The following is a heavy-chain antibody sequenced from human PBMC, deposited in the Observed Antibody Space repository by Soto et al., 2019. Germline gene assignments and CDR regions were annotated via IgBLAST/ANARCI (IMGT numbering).Heavy chain of an antibody. Sequence: LSLTCTVSGGSISSGGYYWSWIRQHPGKGLEWIGYIYYSGSTYYNPSLKSRVTISVDTSKNQFSLKLSSVTAADTAVYYCARRVAAAGNFDYWGQGTLVTVSS. CDR1: GGSISSGGYY. D-gene: IGHD6-13*01. V-gene: IGHV4-31*03. CDR3: ARRVAAAGNFDY. J-gene: IGHJ4*02. CDR2: IYYSGST.